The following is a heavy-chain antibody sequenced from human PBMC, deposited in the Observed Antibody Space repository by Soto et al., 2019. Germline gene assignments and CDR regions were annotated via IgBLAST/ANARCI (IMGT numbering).Heavy chain of an antibody. J-gene: IGHJ3*02. CDR3: ARELYYYDSSGYSLGAFDI. V-gene: IGHV4-31*03. Sequence: PSETLSLTCTVSGGSISSGGYYWSRIRQHPGKGLEWIGYIYYSGSTYYNPSLKSRVTISVDTSKNQFSLKLSSVTAADTAVYYCARELYYYDSSGYSLGAFDIWGQGTMVTVSS. D-gene: IGHD3-22*01. CDR2: IYYSGST. CDR1: GGSISSGGYY.